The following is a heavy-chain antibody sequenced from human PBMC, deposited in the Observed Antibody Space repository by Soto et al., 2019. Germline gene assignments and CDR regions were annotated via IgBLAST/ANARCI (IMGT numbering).Heavy chain of an antibody. V-gene: IGHV3-23*01. D-gene: IGHD3-3*01. CDR1: GFAFTSYA. J-gene: IGHJ4*02. CDR2: ISDSGGDT. Sequence: EVQLLESGGGLVQPGGSLRLSCAASGFAFTSYAMTWVRQAPGKGLEWVSVISDSGGDTHYADSVRGRFTMSRDNSKNTLYLQMNSLRAEDTAVYYCAKCFGAARYLYYWGQGTLVTVSS. CDR3: AKCFGAARYLYY.